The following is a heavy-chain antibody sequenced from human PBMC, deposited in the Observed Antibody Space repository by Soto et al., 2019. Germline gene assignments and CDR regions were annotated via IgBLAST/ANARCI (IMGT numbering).Heavy chain of an antibody. CDR1: GFTFSSYA. D-gene: IGHD1-26*01. V-gene: IGHV3-23*01. Sequence: EVQLLESGGGLVQPGGSLRLSCAASGFTFSSYAMRWVRQAPVKGLEWVSAISGSGGSTYYADSVKGQFTISRDNSKNTLYLQMNSLRAADTAVYYCARRGSGSYYDYWGQGTLVTVSS. CDR2: ISGSGGST. CDR3: ARRGSGSYYDY. J-gene: IGHJ4*02.